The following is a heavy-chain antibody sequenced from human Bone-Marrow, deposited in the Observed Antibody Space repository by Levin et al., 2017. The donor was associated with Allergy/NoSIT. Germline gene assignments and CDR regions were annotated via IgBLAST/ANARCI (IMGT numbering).Heavy chain of an antibody. V-gene: IGHV4-31*03. Sequence: SQTLSLTCTVSGDSFSNGAYYWTWIRQHPGKGLEWIAYIYYSGNTYYNPSLESRITISVDRSKRHFSLKLSSVTAADPAMYYCARGHANGDYFDFWGQGTLVTVSS. J-gene: IGHJ4*02. CDR2: IYYSGNT. CDR1: GDSFSNGAYY. D-gene: IGHD4-17*01. CDR3: ARGHANGDYFDF.